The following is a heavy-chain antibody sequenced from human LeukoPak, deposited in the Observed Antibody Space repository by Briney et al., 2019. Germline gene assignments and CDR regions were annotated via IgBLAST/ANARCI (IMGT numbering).Heavy chain of an antibody. CDR1: GFTFNNYG. V-gene: IGHV3-30*02. CDR3: AKFADDYYDSSGYYDAY. Sequence: GGSLRLSCAASGFTFNNYGMHWVRQAPGKGLEWVAFIQYDGSNKYYADSVKGRFTISRDNSKNTLYLQMNSLRTEDTAVYYCAKFADDYYDSSGYYDAYWGQGTLVTVSS. J-gene: IGHJ4*02. CDR2: IQYDGSNK. D-gene: IGHD3-22*01.